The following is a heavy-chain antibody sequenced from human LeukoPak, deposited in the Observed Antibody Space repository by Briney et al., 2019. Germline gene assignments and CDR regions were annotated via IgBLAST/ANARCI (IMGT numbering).Heavy chain of an antibody. CDR1: GFTFSSYS. J-gene: IGHJ4*02. CDR3: ASVHYDFWSGYYRGLDY. Sequence: GGSLRLSCAAPGFTFSSYSMNWVRQAPGKGLEWVSYISSSSSTIYYADSVKGRFTISRDNAKNSLYLQMNSLRAEDTAVYYCASVHYDFWSGYYRGLDYWGQGTLVTVSS. CDR2: ISSSSSTI. D-gene: IGHD3-3*01. V-gene: IGHV3-48*01.